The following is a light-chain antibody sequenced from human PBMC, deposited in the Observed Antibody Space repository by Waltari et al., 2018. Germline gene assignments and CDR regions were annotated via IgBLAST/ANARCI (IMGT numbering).Light chain of an antibody. CDR2: DVS. Sequence: QSALTQPASVSGSPGQSITIPCTGTGSDVGGYNYVSWYQQHPGKAPKLMIYDVSNRPSGVSNRFSGSKSGNTASLTISGLQAEDEADYYCSSYTSSSSMVFGGGTKLTVL. V-gene: IGLV2-14*03. CDR1: GSDVGGYNY. CDR3: SSYTSSSSMV. J-gene: IGLJ2*01.